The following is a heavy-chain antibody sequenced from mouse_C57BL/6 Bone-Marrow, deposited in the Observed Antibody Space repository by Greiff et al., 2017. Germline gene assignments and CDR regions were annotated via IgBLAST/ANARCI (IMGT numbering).Heavy chain of an antibody. CDR1: GFTFSSYG. V-gene: IGHV5-6*01. CDR2: ISSGGSYT. J-gene: IGHJ1*03. Sequence: EVQLVESGGDLVKPGGSLKLSCAASGFTFSSYGMSWVRQTPDKRLEWVATISSGGSYTYYPDSVKGRFPISRDNAKNTLYLQMSSLKSEDTAMYYCARHKSFYWYFDVWGTGTTVTVSS. CDR3: ARHKSFYWYFDV. D-gene: IGHD1-3*01.